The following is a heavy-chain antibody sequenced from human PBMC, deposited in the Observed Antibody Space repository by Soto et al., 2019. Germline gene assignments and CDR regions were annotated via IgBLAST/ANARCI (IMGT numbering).Heavy chain of an antibody. CDR3: ARGIAVAVPKYYFDY. Sequence: QVQLQESGPGLVKPSQTLSLTCTVSGGCISSGGYYWSWIRQRPGKGLEWIGYIYYSGSTYYNPSLKSRVTISVDTSKNQFSLKLSSVTAADTAVYYCARGIAVAVPKYYFDYWGQGTLVTVSS. CDR2: IYYSGST. D-gene: IGHD6-19*01. V-gene: IGHV4-31*03. J-gene: IGHJ4*02. CDR1: GGCISSGGYY.